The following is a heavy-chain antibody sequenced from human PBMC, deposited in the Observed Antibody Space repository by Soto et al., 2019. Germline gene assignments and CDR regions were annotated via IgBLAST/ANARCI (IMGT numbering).Heavy chain of an antibody. CDR2: IYYSGST. V-gene: IGHV4-39*01. D-gene: IGHD2-2*01. Sequence: PSETLSLTCTVSGGSISGSSYYWGWIRQPPGKGVEWIGSIYYSGSTYYNPSLKSRVTISVDTSKNQFSLKLSSVTAADTAVYYCARHXSPEPIVPAATYNWFDPWGQGTLVTVSS. CDR3: ARHXSPEPIVPAATYNWFDP. J-gene: IGHJ5*02. CDR1: GGSISGSSYY.